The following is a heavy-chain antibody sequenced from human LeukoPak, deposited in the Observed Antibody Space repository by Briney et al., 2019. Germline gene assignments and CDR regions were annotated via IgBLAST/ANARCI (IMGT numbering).Heavy chain of an antibody. CDR3: ARASVTYYYYYYMDV. Sequence: SETLSLTCTVSGGSISSSSYYWGWIRQPPGKGLEWIGSIYYSGSTYYNPSLKSRVTISVDTSKNQFSLKLSSVTPADTAVYYCARASVTYYYYYYMDVWGKGTTVTVSS. V-gene: IGHV4-39*07. CDR2: IYYSGST. CDR1: GGSISSSSYY. D-gene: IGHD4-11*01. J-gene: IGHJ6*03.